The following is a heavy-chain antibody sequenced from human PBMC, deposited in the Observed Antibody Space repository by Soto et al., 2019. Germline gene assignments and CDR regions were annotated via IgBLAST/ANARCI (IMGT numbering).Heavy chain of an antibody. V-gene: IGHV3-23*01. J-gene: IGHJ6*02. Sequence: GGSLRLSCAASGFTFSSCAMSWVRQAPGKGLEGVSAIGRSGGSTYYADSVKGRFTISIDNSKDTLYLQMNSLRAEDTAVYYCASALPAVVTPYYYYGMHXWGQVTTVTVS. CDR3: ASALPAVVTPYYYYGMHX. D-gene: IGHD4-4*01. CDR2: IGRSGGST. CDR1: GFTFSSCA.